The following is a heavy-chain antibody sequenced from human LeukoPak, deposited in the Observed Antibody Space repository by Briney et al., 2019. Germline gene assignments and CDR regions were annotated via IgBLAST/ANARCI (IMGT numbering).Heavy chain of an antibody. CDR1: GDSVSSNSAA. CDR2: TYYRSKWYN. CDR3: ARLTRGTFDY. J-gene: IGHJ4*02. D-gene: IGHD3-16*01. Sequence: SQTLSLTCALSGDSVSSNSAAWNWIRQSPSSGLEWLGRTYYRSKWYNDYAVSVKSRMTINPDTSKNQFSLQLNSVTPEDTAVYFCARLTRGTFDYWGQGTLVTVSS. V-gene: IGHV6-1*01.